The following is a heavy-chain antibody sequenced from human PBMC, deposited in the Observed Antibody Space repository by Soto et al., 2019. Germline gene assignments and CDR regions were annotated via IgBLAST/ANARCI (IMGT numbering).Heavy chain of an antibody. CDR3: ARIRVIAGKFLDY. D-gene: IGHD2-15*01. V-gene: IGHV1-3*04. CDR1: GYTFTNYA. Sequence: ASVKVSCKASGYTFTNYAIHWVRQAPGQRLEWMGWINTGNGNTKSSQRFQGRVTISRDTSASTAYMDLSSLRSEDTAVYYCARIRVIAGKFLDYSAQGSLVIGSS. J-gene: IGHJ4*02. CDR2: INTGNGNT.